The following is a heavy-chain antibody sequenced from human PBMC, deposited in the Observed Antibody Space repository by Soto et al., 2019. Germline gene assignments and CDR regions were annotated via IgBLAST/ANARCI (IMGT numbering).Heavy chain of an antibody. Sequence: EVQLVESGGDLVQPGGSLRLSCAASGFTFSSYWIHWVRQVPGKGLVWVSRINTDGSTISYADSVKGRLTISRDNAKNTLYLQMNSLRAEDTGVYYCARAGSYRFDYWGQGTLVTVSS. CDR1: GFTFSSYW. D-gene: IGHD3-10*01. CDR3: ARAGSYRFDY. V-gene: IGHV3-74*01. CDR2: INTDGSTI. J-gene: IGHJ4*02.